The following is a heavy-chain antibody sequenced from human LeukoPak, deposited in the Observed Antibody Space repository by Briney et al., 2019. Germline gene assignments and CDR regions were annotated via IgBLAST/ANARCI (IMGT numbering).Heavy chain of an antibody. Sequence: SETLSLTCTVSGGSISSYYWSWVRQPPGKGLEWIGYIYTSGSTNYNPSLKSRVTISVDTSKNQFSLKLSSVTAADTAVYYCATRGNSGSYSAWGQGTLVTVSS. V-gene: IGHV4-4*09. CDR3: ATRGNSGSYSA. CDR1: GGSISSYY. CDR2: IYTSGST. D-gene: IGHD1-26*01. J-gene: IGHJ5*02.